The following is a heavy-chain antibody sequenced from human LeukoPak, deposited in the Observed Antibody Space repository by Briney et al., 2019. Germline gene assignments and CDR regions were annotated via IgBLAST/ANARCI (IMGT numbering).Heavy chain of an antibody. CDR3: AKDSTVSGSYYGMDI. V-gene: IGHV3-23*01. CDR2: ISGSGVTT. Sequence: LPGGSLRLSCAASGFALNNYVMTWVRQAPGKGLEWVSSISGSGVTTYYTDSVKGRFTTSRDNSRSTLYLQMNGLRAEDTAVYYCAKDSTVSGSYYGMDIWGQGTTVTVSS. J-gene: IGHJ6*02. D-gene: IGHD3-3*01. CDR1: GFALNNYV.